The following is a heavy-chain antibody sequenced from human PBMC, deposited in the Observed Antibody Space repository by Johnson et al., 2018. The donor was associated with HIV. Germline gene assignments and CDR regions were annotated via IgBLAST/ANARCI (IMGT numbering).Heavy chain of an antibody. J-gene: IGHJ3*02. Sequence: VQLVESGGGLIQPGGSLRLSCAASGFTVSSNYMSWVRQAPGKGLEWVSLIYSGGSTYYADSVKGRFTISRDDSRNTLHLQVNSLRAEDTAVYYCASESNGDYVAFDIWGQGTMVTVSS. CDR3: ASESNGDYVAFDI. D-gene: IGHD4-17*01. V-gene: IGHV3-53*01. CDR2: IYSGGST. CDR1: GFTVSSNY.